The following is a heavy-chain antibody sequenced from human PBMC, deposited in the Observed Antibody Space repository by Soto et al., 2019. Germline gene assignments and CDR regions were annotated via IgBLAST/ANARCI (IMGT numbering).Heavy chain of an antibody. V-gene: IGHV4-59*01. J-gene: IGHJ6*02. Sequence: KTSETLSLTCSVSGGSISSYYCSWIRQPPGKGLEWIGYISYSGSTNYNPSLKSRVTMSVDTSKNQFSLKLSSVTAADAAVYYCARDHPVGGYYYGLDVWGQGTTVTVSS. CDR3: ARDHPVGGYYYGLDV. CDR2: ISYSGST. CDR1: GGSISSYY.